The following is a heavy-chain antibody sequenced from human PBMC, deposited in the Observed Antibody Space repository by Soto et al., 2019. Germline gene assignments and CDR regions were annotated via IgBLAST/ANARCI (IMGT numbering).Heavy chain of an antibody. D-gene: IGHD5-12*01. CDR1: GFTFSSYG. V-gene: IGHV3-33*01. Sequence: QVQLVESGGGVVQPGRSLRLSCAASGFTFSSYGMHWVRQAPGKGLEWVAVIWYDGSNKYYADSVKGRFTISRDNSKNTMYLQMNSLRAEYTAVYYCARGHEWLRVFDYWGQGTLVSVSS. CDR3: ARGHEWLRVFDY. J-gene: IGHJ4*02. CDR2: IWYDGSNK.